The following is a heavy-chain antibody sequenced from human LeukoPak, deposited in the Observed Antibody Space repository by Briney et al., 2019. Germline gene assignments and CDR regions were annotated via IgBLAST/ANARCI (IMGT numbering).Heavy chain of an antibody. J-gene: IGHJ5*01. CDR2: IHYDGTYT. V-gene: IGHV3-74*01. CDR3: ARGAEGHNYGELDS. Sequence: GGSLRLSCAASGFTFSTYGMHWVRQIPGKGLVWLSRIHYDGTYTTYVDSVRGRFTISRDNTKSTLYLQMNSLRADDTAVYYCARGAEGHNYGELDSWGQGTLVTVSS. D-gene: IGHD5-18*01. CDR1: GFTFSTYG.